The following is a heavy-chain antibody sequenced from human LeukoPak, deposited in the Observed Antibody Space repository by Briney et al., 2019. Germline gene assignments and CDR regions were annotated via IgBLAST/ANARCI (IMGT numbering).Heavy chain of an antibody. J-gene: IGHJ5*02. Sequence: GASVKVSCKASGGTFSSYAISWVRQAPGQGLEWMEGIIPIFGTANYAQKLQGRVTITADESTSTAYMELSSLRSEDTAVYYCARDKGYYYDSSGSSSVFDPWGQGTLVTVSS. CDR1: GGTFSSYA. V-gene: IGHV1-69*01. CDR3: ARDKGYYYDSSGSSSVFDP. CDR2: IIPIFGTA. D-gene: IGHD3-22*01.